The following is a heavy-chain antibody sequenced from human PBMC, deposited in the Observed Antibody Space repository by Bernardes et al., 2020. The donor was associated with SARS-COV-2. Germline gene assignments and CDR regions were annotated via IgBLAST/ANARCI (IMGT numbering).Heavy chain of an antibody. J-gene: IGHJ6*02. CDR1: GFTFSSYA. CDR3: AKGGQGGYFPHYYYYGLDV. V-gene: IGHV3-23*01. D-gene: IGHD1-1*01. CDR2: ISDGGGST. Sequence: GGSLRLSCAASGFTFSSYAMSWVRQAPGKGLEWVSGISDGGGSTYYADSVKGRFTISRDNSKNTLYLQMNSLRAEDTAVYYCAKGGQGGYFPHYYYYGLDVWGQGTTVTVSS.